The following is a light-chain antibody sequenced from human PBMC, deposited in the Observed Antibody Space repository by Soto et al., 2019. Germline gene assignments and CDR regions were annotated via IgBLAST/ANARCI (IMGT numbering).Light chain of an antibody. Sequence: EIVLTQSPATLSLSPGERATLSRRASQSVSSYLAWYQQKPGQAPRLLIYDASNRATGIPARFSGSGSGTDFTLTISSLEPEDFAVYYCQQRSNLPLTFGGGTKVEIK. CDR3: QQRSNLPLT. CDR2: DAS. J-gene: IGKJ4*01. V-gene: IGKV3-11*01. CDR1: QSVSSY.